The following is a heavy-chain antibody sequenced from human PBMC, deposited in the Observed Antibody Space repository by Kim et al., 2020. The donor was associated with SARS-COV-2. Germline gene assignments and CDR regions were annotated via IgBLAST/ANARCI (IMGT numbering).Heavy chain of an antibody. Sequence: YVHGRFTISEENSKNTLYLQMNSLRAEDTAVYYCAKALAIYSSSWYLIDYWGQGTLVTVSS. V-gene: IGHV3-23*01. CDR3: AKALAIYSSSWYLIDY. J-gene: IGHJ4*02. D-gene: IGHD6-13*01.